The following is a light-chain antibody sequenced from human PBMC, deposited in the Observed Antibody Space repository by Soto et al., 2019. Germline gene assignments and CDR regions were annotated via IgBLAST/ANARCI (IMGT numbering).Light chain of an antibody. J-gene: IGKJ1*01. Sequence: DIVMTQSPLSLPVTPGEPASISCRSSQSLLHSNGYNYLDWYLQKPGQSPQLLIYLGSNRASGVPDRFSGSGSGTEFTLKISRVEAEDVGIYYCMQALQTPRTFGQGTKVET. CDR3: MQALQTPRT. V-gene: IGKV2-28*01. CDR2: LGS. CDR1: QSLLHSNGYNY.